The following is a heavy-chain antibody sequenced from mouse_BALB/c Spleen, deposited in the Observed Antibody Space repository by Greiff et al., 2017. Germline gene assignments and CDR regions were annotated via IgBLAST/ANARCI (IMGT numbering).Heavy chain of an antibody. J-gene: IGHJ4*01. D-gene: IGHD4-1*02. CDR2: INPSTGYT. V-gene: IGHV1-7*01. Sequence: VQLQQSGAELAKPGASVKMSCKASGYTFTSYWMHWVKQRPGQGLEWIGYINPSTGYTEYNQKFKDKATLTADKSSSTAYMQLSSLTSEDSAVYYCARSQLGRKGYAMDYWGQGTSVTVSS. CDR1: GYTFTSYW. CDR3: ARSQLGRKGYAMDY.